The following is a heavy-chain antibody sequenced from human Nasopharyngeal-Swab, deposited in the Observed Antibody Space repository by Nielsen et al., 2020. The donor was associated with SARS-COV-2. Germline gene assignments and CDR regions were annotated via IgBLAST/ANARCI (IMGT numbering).Heavy chain of an antibody. D-gene: IGHD2-21*02. CDR1: GGSFSGYY. CDR2: INHSGST. Sequence: SETLSLTCAVYGGSFSGYYWSWIRQPPGKGLEWIGEINHSGSTNHNPSLKSRVTISVDTSKNQFSLKLSSVTAADTALYYCARGPVVAYCGGDCYSEVILPGFDYWGQGTLVTVSS. CDR3: ARGPVVAYCGGDCYSEVILPGFDY. J-gene: IGHJ4*02. V-gene: IGHV4-34*01.